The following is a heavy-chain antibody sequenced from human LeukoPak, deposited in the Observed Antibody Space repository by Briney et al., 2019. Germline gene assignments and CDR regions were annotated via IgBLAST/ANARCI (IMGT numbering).Heavy chain of an antibody. CDR3: ARVRFLYVFDY. CDR1: GGSFSGYY. J-gene: IGHJ4*02. D-gene: IGHD3-3*01. Sequence: PSETLSLTCAVYGGSFSGYYWSWIRQPPGKGLEWIGEINHSGSTNYNPSLKSRVTISVDTSKNQFSLKLSSVTAADTAVYYCARVRFLYVFDYWGQGTLVTVSS. CDR2: INHSGST. V-gene: IGHV4-34*01.